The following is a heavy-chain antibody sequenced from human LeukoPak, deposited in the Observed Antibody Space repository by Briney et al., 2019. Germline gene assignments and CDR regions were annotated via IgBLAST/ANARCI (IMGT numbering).Heavy chain of an antibody. CDR1: GFTFGDYA. CDR2: IRSKAYGGTT. V-gene: IGHV3-49*04. D-gene: IGHD1-26*01. CDR3: TRSGNLDP. Sequence: GGPLRLSCTASGFTFGDYAMSWVRQAPGKGLEWVGFIRSKAYGGTTEYAASVKGRFTISRDDSKSIAYLQMNSLKTEDTAVYYCTRSGNLDPWGQGTLVTVSS. J-gene: IGHJ5*02.